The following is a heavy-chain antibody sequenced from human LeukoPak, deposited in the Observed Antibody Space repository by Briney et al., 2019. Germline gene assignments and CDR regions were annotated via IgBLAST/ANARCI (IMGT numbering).Heavy chain of an antibody. Sequence: GRSLRLSCAAFGFTFSSYAMHWVRQAPGKGLEWVAVISYDGSNKYYADSVKGRFTISRDNSKNTLYLQMNSLRAEDTAVYYCARGVCSSTSCYTYYYYGMDVWGQGTTVTVSS. J-gene: IGHJ6*02. CDR3: ARGVCSSTSCYTYYYYGMDV. CDR2: ISYDGSNK. D-gene: IGHD2-2*02. CDR1: GFTFSSYA. V-gene: IGHV3-30-3*01.